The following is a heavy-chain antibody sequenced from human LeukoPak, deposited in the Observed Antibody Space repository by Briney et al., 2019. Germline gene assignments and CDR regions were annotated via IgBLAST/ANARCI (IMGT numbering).Heavy chain of an antibody. Sequence: GSLRLSCAASGFTFSSYRMNWVRQAPGKGLEWIGYIYYSGSTNYNPSLKSRVTISVDTSKNQFSLKLSSMTAADTAVYYCARGSSGWDNWFDPWGQGTLVSVSS. CDR3: ARGSSGWDNWFDP. CDR2: IYYSGST. D-gene: IGHD6-19*01. V-gene: IGHV4-59*01. CDR1: GFTFSSYR. J-gene: IGHJ5*02.